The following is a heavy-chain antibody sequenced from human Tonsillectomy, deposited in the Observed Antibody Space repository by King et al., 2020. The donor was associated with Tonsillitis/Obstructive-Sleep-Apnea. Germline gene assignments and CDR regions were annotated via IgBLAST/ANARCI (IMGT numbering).Heavy chain of an antibody. J-gene: IGHJ4*02. CDR3: TTEVVQAAIDY. CDR1: GFTFSNAW. D-gene: IGHD2-2*01. CDR2: IKSKTDGGTT. Sequence: VQLVESGGGLVKPGGSLRLSCAASGFTFSNAWMSWVRQAPGKGLEWVGRIKSKTDGGTTIYAAPVKGRFTISRDDSKNTLYLQMNSLKIEDTAVYYCTTEVVQAAIDYWGQGTLVTVSS. V-gene: IGHV3-15*01.